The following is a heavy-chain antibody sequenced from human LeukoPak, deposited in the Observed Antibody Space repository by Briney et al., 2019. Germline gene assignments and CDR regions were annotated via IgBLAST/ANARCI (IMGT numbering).Heavy chain of an antibody. J-gene: IGHJ4*02. V-gene: IGHV1-69*05. CDR2: IIPVFGRG. Sequence: GASVKVSCQASGGTFSRSAISWLRQAPGQGLEWMGGIIPVFGRGDYAQKFQGRVTVTRDTSTSTVHMELSGLRSEDTAVYYCARDQEGFDYWGQGTLVTVSS. CDR3: ARDQEGFDY. CDR1: GGTFSRSA.